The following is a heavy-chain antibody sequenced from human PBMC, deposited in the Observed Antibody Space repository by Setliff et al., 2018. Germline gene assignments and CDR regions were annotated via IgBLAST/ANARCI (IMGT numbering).Heavy chain of an antibody. V-gene: IGHV3-48*01. CDR1: GFTFSSHG. CDR2: ISTSSSTI. CDR3: ATNPPKGPSGGYYYDDPYYYYMDV. D-gene: IGHD3-22*01. J-gene: IGHJ6*03. Sequence: PGGSLRLSCVASGFTFSSHGMTWVRLAPGKGLEWISYISTSSSTIYNADSVKGRFTISRDNANHSLYLQVNSLRAEDTAVYYCATNPPKGPSGGYYYDDPYYYYMDVWGKGTTVTVSS.